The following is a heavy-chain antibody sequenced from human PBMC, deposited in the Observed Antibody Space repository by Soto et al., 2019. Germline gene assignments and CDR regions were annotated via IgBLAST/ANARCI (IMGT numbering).Heavy chain of an antibody. CDR3: VRRHVSATGIDCFDP. V-gene: IGHV1-3*01. Sequence: ASVKVSCKASGYTSTSYGIHWVRQAPGQRLEWMGWINAANGDTKYSPKFQGRVTITRDTSASTAYMELSSLRSEDTAVYYCVRRHVSATGIDCFDPWGQGTLVTVSS. J-gene: IGHJ5*02. CDR1: GYTSTSYG. D-gene: IGHD6-13*01. CDR2: INAANGDT.